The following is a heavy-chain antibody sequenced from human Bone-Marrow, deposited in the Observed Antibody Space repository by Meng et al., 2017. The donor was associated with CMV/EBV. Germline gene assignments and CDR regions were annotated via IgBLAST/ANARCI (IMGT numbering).Heavy chain of an antibody. V-gene: IGHV3-64*02. J-gene: IGHJ5*02. CDR1: GFSLRTYP. D-gene: IGHD6-13*01. CDR3: GKDPPLQAAAVTADWFDP. CDR2: ISSDGRST. Sequence: GESLKISCAASGFSLRTYPVHWVRQAPGKGLEYVSSISSDGRSTNYADSVRGRFTSSRDNSKNTVDLQMGSLRADDTAVYYCGKDPPLQAAAVTADWFDPWGQGTLVTVSS.